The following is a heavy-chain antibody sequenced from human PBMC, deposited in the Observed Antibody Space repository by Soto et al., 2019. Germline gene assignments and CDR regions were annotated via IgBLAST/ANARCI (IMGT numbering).Heavy chain of an antibody. J-gene: IGHJ5*02. Sequence: SETLSLTCTVSGGSISSSSYYWGWIRQPPGKGLEWIGSIYYSGSTYYNPSLKSRVTISVDTSKNQFSLKLSSVTAADTAVYYCAICIAAAAGDWFDPWGQGTLVTVS. CDR2: IYYSGST. CDR1: GGSISSSSYY. CDR3: AICIAAAAGDWFDP. V-gene: IGHV4-39*01. D-gene: IGHD6-13*01.